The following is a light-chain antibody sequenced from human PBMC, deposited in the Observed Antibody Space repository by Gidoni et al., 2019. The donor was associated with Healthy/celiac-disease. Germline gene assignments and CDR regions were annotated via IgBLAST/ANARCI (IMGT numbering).Light chain of an antibody. Sequence: SSELTQDPAVSVALGQTVRITCQGDSLRSYYASWYQQKPGQAPVLVIYGKNNRPSGIPDRFSGSSSGNTASLTITGAQAEDEADYYCNSRDSSGNHPVFGGGTKLT. CDR2: GKN. CDR1: SLRSYY. CDR3: NSRDSSGNHPV. V-gene: IGLV3-19*01. J-gene: IGLJ3*02.